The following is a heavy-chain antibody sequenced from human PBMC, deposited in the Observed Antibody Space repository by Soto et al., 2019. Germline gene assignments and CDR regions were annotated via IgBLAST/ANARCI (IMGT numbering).Heavy chain of an antibody. V-gene: IGHV1-2*02. Sequence: QVQLVQSGAEVKKPGASVKVSCKASGYTFTDYHIHWVRQAPGQGLEFMGWINTNNGGAGSARQFKGRVTVTRDTSIATVYMELSKLRSDDTAIYECAGERGSDTLHPSDNWFDTWGQGSLITVSS. CDR1: GYTFTDYH. J-gene: IGHJ5*02. CDR2: INTNNGGA. CDR3: AGERGSDTLHPSDNWFDT. D-gene: IGHD6-25*01.